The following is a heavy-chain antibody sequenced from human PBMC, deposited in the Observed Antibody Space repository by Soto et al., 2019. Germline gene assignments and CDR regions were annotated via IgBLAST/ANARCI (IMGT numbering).Heavy chain of an antibody. CDR1: GYTFISYG. Sequence: QVQLVQSGAEVKKPGASVKVSCKASGYTFISYGISWVRQAPGQGLEWMGWIIGYNGDTNFARKFQGRVTMTTDTSTKTAYMELKSLTYDDTAVYYGARGRISSASIFDYWGQGTLVTVSS. J-gene: IGHJ4*02. CDR3: ARGRISSASIFDY. V-gene: IGHV1-18*01. CDR2: IIGYNGDT. D-gene: IGHD6-19*01.